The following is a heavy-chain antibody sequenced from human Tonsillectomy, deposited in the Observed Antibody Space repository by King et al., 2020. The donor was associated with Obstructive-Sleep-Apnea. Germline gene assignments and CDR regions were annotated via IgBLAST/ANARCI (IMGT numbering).Heavy chain of an antibody. CDR2: MNPNSGNT. V-gene: IGHV1-8*01. CDR1: GYTFTSHD. CDR3: AAGSWYYYGMDV. J-gene: IGHJ6*02. D-gene: IGHD6-13*01. Sequence: VQLVQSGAEVKKPGASVKVSCKASGYTFTSHDINWVRQATGQGLEWMGWMNPNSGNTGYAQKFQDRVTMTRDTSISTAYMELSSLRSEDTAVYYCAAGSWYYYGMDVWGQGTTDTVSS.